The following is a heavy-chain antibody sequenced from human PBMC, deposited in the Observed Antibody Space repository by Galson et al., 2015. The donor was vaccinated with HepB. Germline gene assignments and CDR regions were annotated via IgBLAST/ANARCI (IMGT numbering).Heavy chain of an antibody. CDR3: AKDRAWGMEHRDY. CDR2: INTDGTAS. D-gene: IGHD2-8*02. V-gene: IGHV3-7*03. Sequence: RQAPGRGLEWVGNINTDGTASYYGDSVRGRFTISRDNAKSSVYLHMNNLRVEDTAIYYCAKDRAWGMEHRDYWAREPWSPSPQ. J-gene: IGHJ4*02.